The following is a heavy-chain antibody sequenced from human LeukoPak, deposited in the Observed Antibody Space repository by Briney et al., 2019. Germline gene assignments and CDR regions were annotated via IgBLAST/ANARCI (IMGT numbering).Heavy chain of an antibody. CDR1: GFTFSSYG. V-gene: IGHV3-30*02. CDR3: AKSIPTIAVAVSTRQ. CDR2: IRYDGSNK. D-gene: IGHD6-19*01. J-gene: IGHJ4*02. Sequence: GGSLRLSCAASGFTFSSYGMHWVRQAPGKGLEWVAFIRYDGSNKYYADSVKGRFTISRDNSKNTLYLQMNSLRPEDTAVYYCAKSIPTIAVAVSTRQWGQGTLVTVSS.